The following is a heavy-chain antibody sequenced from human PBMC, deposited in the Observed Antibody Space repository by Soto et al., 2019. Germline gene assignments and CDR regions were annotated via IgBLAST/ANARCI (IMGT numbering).Heavy chain of an antibody. J-gene: IGHJ4*02. CDR3: AKRPRALLTFDY. CDR1: GFIFSNYV. V-gene: IGHV3-23*04. D-gene: IGHD1-26*01. Sequence: EVQLVDSGGGLVQPGGSLRLSCAASGFIFSNYVMSWVRQAPGKGLEWVSSISDSGGTSYYADSVKGRFTISRDNSKNTLYLQMNSLRAEDTAIYYCAKRPRALLTFDYWGQGTLSPSPQ. CDR2: ISDSGGTS.